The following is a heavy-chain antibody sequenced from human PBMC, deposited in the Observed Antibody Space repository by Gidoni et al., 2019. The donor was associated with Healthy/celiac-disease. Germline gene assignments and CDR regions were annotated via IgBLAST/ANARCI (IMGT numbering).Heavy chain of an antibody. Sequence: QVQLQQWGAGLLKPSETLSLTCAVYGGSFSGYYWSWIRRPPGKGLEWIGEINHSGSTNYNPSLKSRVTISVDTSKNQFSLKLSSVTAADTAVYYCARGYDYVWGSPPDAFDIWGQGTMVTVSS. CDR1: GGSFSGYY. D-gene: IGHD3-16*01. J-gene: IGHJ3*02. CDR2: INHSGST. CDR3: ARGYDYVWGSPPDAFDI. V-gene: IGHV4-34*01.